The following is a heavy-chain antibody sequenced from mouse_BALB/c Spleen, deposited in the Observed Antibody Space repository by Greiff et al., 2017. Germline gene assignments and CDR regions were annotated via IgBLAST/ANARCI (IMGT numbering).Heavy chain of an antibody. D-gene: IGHD2-3*01. CDR1: GFTFSSFG. V-gene: IGHV5-17*02. CDR3: ARDDGYFYYYAMDY. CDR2: ISSGSSTI. J-gene: IGHJ4*01. Sequence: EVQVVESGGGLVQPGGSRKLSCAASGFTFSSFGMHWVRQAPEKGLEWVAYISSGSSTIYYADTVKGRFTISRDNPKNTLFLQMTSLRSEDTAMYYCARDDGYFYYYAMDYWGQGTSVTVSS.